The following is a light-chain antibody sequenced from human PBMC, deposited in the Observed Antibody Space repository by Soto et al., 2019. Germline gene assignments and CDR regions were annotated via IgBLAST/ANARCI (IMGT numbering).Light chain of an antibody. V-gene: IGKV3-20*01. CDR2: GAS. Sequence: EIVLTQSPGTLSLSPGERATLSCRASQSVSSSYLAWYQQKTGQAPRLLIYGASSRATGIPDRFSGNGSGTDFTLTISRLVPEDFEVYYCQQYGSSPLCTFGQGTKLEIK. J-gene: IGKJ2*02. CDR1: QSVSSSY. CDR3: QQYGSSPLCT.